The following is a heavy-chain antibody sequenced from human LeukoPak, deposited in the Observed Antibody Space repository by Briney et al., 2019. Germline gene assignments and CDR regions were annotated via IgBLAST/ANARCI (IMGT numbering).Heavy chain of an antibody. CDR1: GFTVSSNY. J-gene: IGHJ4*02. D-gene: IGHD2-2*01. CDR3: AKVMPLYQLQWGLYDY. CDR2: IYSGGST. Sequence: TGGSLRLSCAASGFTVSSNYMTWVRQAPGKGLEWVSLIYSGGSTYYADSVKGRFTISRDNSKNTLYLQMNSLRAEDTAVYYCAKVMPLYQLQWGLYDYWGQGTLVTVSS. V-gene: IGHV3-53*01.